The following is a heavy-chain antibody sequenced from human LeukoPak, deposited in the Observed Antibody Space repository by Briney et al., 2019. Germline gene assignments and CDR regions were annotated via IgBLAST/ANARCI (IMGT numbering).Heavy chain of an antibody. Sequence: SETLSLTCTVSGYSISSGYYWGWIRQPPGKGLEWIGSIYHSGSTYYNPSLKSRVTISVDTSKNQFSLKLSSVTAADTAVYYCASLLRYSSGWLYAFDIWGQGTMVTVSS. CDR2: IYHSGST. CDR3: ASLLRYSSGWLYAFDI. D-gene: IGHD6-19*01. V-gene: IGHV4-38-2*02. CDR1: GYSISSGYY. J-gene: IGHJ3*02.